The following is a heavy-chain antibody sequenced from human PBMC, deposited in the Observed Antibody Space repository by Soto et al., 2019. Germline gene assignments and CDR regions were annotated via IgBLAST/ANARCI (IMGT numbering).Heavy chain of an antibody. J-gene: IGHJ6*02. CDR3: ARAASIVAMDYYYGMDV. Sequence: PSETLSLTCTVSGGSISSYYWSWIRQPPGKGLEWIGYIYYSGSTNYNPSLKSRVTISVDTSKNQFSLKLSSVTAADTAVYYCARAASIVAMDYYYGMDVWGQGTTVTVSS. CDR1: GGSISSYY. CDR2: IYYSGST. D-gene: IGHD5-12*01. V-gene: IGHV4-59*08.